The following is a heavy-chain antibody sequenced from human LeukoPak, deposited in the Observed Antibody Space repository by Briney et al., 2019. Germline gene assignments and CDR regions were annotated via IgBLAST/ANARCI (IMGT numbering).Heavy chain of an antibody. V-gene: IGHV4-59*01. CDR1: GGSISSYY. CDR3: ARYMTRPSIAFDI. D-gene: IGHD3-16*01. CDR2: IYYSGST. J-gene: IGHJ3*02. Sequence: KTSETLSLTCTVSGGSISSYYWSWIRQPPGKGLEWIGYIYYSGSTNYNPSLKSRVTISVDTSKSQFSLKLSSVTAADTAVYYCARYMTRPSIAFDIWGQGTMVTVSS.